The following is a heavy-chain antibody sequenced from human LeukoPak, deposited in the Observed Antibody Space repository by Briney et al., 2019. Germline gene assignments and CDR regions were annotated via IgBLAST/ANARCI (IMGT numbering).Heavy chain of an antibody. CDR2: IYYSGST. Sequence: NPSETLSLTCTVSGGSISSYYWSWIRQPPGKGLEWIGYIYYSGSTNYNPSLKSRVTISVDTSKNQFSLKLSSVTAADTAVYYCARGNYSSSWYGGYYFDYWGQGTLVTVSS. V-gene: IGHV4-59*01. J-gene: IGHJ4*02. CDR3: ARGNYSSSWYGGYYFDY. CDR1: GGSISSYY. D-gene: IGHD6-13*01.